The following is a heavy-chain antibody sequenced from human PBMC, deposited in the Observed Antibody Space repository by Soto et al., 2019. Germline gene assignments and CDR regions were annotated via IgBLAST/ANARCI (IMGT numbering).Heavy chain of an antibody. CDR1: GFTFSSYS. CDR2: ISSSSSYI. CDR3: ARYSSNDAFDI. J-gene: IGHJ3*02. V-gene: IGHV3-21*01. Sequence: EVQLVESGGGLVKPGGSLRLSCAASGFTFSSYSMNWVRQAPGKGLEWVSSISSSSSYIYYADSVKGRFTISRDNAKKSLYMQMNSLRAEDTAVYYCARYSSNDAFDIWGQGTMVTVSS. D-gene: IGHD6-19*01.